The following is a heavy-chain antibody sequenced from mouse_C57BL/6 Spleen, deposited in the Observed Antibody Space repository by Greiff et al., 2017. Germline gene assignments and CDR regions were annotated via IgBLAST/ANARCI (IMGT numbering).Heavy chain of an antibody. V-gene: IGHV1-64*01. CDR3: ERDWDEGAY. CDR2: IHPNSGST. D-gene: IGHD4-1*01. CDR1: GYTFTSYW. J-gene: IGHJ3*01. Sequence: QVQLQQPGAELVKPGASVKLSCKASGYTFTSYWMHWVKQRPGQGLEWIGMIHPNSGSTNYNEKFTSKATLTVDKSSSTAYMQLSSLTSEDSAVYYGERDWDEGAYWGQGTLVTVSA.